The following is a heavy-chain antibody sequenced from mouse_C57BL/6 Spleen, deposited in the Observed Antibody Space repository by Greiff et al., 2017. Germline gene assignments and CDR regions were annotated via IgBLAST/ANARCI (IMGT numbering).Heavy chain of an antibody. D-gene: IGHD1-1*01. CDR2: IDPETGGT. V-gene: IGHV1-15*01. CDR1: GYTFTDYE. J-gene: IGHJ3*01. CDR3: TRPYYYGSSWFAY. Sequence: QVQLQQSGAELVRPGASVTLSCKASGYTFTDYEMHWVKQTPVHGLEWIGAIDPETGGTAYNQKFKGKAILTADKSSSTAYMGRRSLTSEDSAVYYCTRPYYYGSSWFAYWGQGTLVTVSA.